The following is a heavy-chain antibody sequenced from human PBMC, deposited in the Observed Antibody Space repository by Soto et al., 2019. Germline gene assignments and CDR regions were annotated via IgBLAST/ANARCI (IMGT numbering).Heavy chain of an antibody. CDR1: GFTFCSYA. J-gene: IGHJ6*02. V-gene: IGHV3-23*01. Sequence: GGSLRLSCAASGFTFCSYAMSWVRQAPGKGLEWVSAISGSGGRTYYADSVKGRVTISRDNSKNTLYLQMNSLRAEDTAVYYCATGSSGYYYGMDAWGQGTTVTVSS. D-gene: IGHD6-6*01. CDR2: ISGSGGRT. CDR3: ATGSSGYYYGMDA.